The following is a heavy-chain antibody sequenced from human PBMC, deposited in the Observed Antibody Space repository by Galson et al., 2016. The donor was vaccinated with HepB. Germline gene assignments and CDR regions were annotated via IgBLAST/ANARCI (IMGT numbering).Heavy chain of an antibody. V-gene: IGHV3-30*09. D-gene: IGHD3-3*01. CDR1: GFTFSSYA. CDR3: ARVRKGYDGWSGYGDYYYSGMDV. CDR2: ISYDGSNK. J-gene: IGHJ6*02. Sequence: SLRLSCAASGFTFSSYAIHWVRQAPGKGLEWVAVISYDGSNKYFADSVKGRFAISRDNSKTTLYLQMNSLRADDTAVYYCARVRKGYDGWSGYGDYYYSGMDVWGQGTTVTVSS.